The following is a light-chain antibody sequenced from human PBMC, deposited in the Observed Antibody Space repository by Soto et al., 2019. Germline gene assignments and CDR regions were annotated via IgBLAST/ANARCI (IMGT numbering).Light chain of an antibody. Sequence: DIQMTQSPSILSASVGDRVTITCRASQSIRSWLAWYQQRPGKAPKVLIYDASSLESGVPSRFSGSGAGTEFSLTISSLQADDFATYYCQQSDSWPWTFGQGTKVESK. J-gene: IGKJ1*01. CDR3: QQSDSWPWT. CDR1: QSIRSW. CDR2: DAS. V-gene: IGKV1-5*01.